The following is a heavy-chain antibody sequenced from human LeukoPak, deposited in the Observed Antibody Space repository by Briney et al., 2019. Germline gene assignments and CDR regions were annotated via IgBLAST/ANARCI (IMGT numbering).Heavy chain of an antibody. D-gene: IGHD2-21*02. CDR1: GFTVSSNY. Sequence: GGSLRLSCAASGFTVSSNYMSWVRQAPGKGLEWVSVIYSGGRTYYADSVKGRFTISRDNSKNTLYLQMNSLRAEDTAVYYCAGTTCGGDCYSEYWGQGTQVTVSS. V-gene: IGHV3-53*01. CDR3: AGTTCGGDCYSEY. J-gene: IGHJ4*02. CDR2: IYSGGRT.